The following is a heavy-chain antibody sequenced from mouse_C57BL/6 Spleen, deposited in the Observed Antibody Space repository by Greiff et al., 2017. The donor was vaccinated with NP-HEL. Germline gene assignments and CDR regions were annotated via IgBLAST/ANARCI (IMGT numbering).Heavy chain of an antibody. CDR2: IYPGDGDT. Sequence: VQLQQSGPELVKPGASVKISCKASGYAFSSSWMNWVKQRPGKGLEWIGRIYPGDGDTNYNWKFKGKATLTADKSSSTAYMQLSSLTSEDSAVYFCARPDYYGSSYPFDYWGQGTTLTVSS. CDR3: ARPDYYGSSYPFDY. CDR1: GYAFSSSW. J-gene: IGHJ2*01. V-gene: IGHV1-82*01. D-gene: IGHD1-1*01.